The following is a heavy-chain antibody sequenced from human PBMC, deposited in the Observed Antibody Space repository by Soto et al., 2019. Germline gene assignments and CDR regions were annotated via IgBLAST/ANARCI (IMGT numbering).Heavy chain of an antibody. CDR2: ISAYNGNT. J-gene: IGHJ6*02. Sequence: ASVKVSCKASGYTFTSYGISWVRQDPGQGLEWMGWISAYNGNTNYAQKLQGRVTMTTDTSTSTAYMELRSLRSDDTAVYYCAREGVAVAGTQDNYYYYYGMDVWGQGTTVTVSS. V-gene: IGHV1-18*04. CDR3: AREGVAVAGTQDNYYYYYGMDV. D-gene: IGHD6-19*01. CDR1: GYTFTSYG.